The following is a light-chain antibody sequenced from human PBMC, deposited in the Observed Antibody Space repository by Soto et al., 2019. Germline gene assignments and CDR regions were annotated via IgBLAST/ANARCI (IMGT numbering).Light chain of an antibody. Sequence: EVVLTQSPGTLSLSPGEKATLSCRASQTIRSTSLAWYRQTPGQPPSLLMYGTSNRATGIPDRFSGSGSGTDFTLTINRLEPADFALYYCLHYGTSPPWTFGQGTKVDIK. CDR2: GTS. J-gene: IGKJ1*01. CDR3: LHYGTSPPWT. V-gene: IGKV3-20*01. CDR1: QTIRSTS.